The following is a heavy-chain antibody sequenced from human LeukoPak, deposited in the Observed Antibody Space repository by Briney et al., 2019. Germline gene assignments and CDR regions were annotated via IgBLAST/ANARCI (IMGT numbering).Heavy chain of an antibody. J-gene: IGHJ4*02. CDR1: GGSISNYY. CDR2: IYTSGST. Sequence: SETLSLTCTVSGGSISNYYWSWIRQPGGTGLEWIGRIYTSGSTKYNPSLKSRVTMSVDTSKNQFSLKLTSVTAADTAVYYCARVDSSVWFFDYWGQGTLVTVSS. V-gene: IGHV4-4*07. CDR3: ARVDSSVWFFDY. D-gene: IGHD6-19*01.